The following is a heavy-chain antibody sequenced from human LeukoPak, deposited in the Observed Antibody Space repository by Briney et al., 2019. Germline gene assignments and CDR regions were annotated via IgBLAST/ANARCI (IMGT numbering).Heavy chain of an antibody. CDR3: ATSRTYYYDSSGYQKTYYFDY. CDR2: IYYSGST. V-gene: IGHV4-59*01. D-gene: IGHD3-22*01. CDR1: GGSISSYY. J-gene: IGHJ4*02. Sequence: KTSETLSLTCTVSGGSISSYYWIWIRQPPGKGLEWIGYIYYSGSTNYNPSLKSRVTISVDTSKNQFSLKLSSVTAADTAVYYCATSRTYYYDSSGYQKTYYFDYWGQGTLVTVSS.